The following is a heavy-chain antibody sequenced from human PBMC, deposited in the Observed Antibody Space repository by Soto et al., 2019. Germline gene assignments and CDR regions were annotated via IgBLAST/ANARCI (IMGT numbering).Heavy chain of an antibody. CDR1: GFTFSSYG. CDR3: AKEGGTYYDILTGFNWFDP. J-gene: IGHJ5*02. V-gene: IGHV3-30*18. D-gene: IGHD3-9*01. CDR2: ISYDGSNK. Sequence: GGSLRLSCAASGFTFSSYGMHWVRQAPGKGLEWVAVISYDGSNKYCADSVRGRFTISRDNSKNTLYLQMNSLRAEDTAVYYCAKEGGTYYDILTGFNWFDPWGQGTLVTVSS.